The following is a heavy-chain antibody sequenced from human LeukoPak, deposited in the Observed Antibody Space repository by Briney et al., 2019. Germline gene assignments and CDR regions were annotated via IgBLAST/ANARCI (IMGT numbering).Heavy chain of an antibody. CDR3: ARDRSGWRYNWFDP. CDR1: GYTFTGYY. D-gene: IGHD6-19*01. Sequence: ASVKVSCKASGYTFTGYYMHWVRQAPGQGLEWMGRINPNSGGTNYAQKPQGRVTMTTDTSTSTAYMELRSLRSDDTAVYYCARDRSGWRYNWFDPWGQGTLVTVSS. CDR2: INPNSGGT. J-gene: IGHJ5*02. V-gene: IGHV1-2*06.